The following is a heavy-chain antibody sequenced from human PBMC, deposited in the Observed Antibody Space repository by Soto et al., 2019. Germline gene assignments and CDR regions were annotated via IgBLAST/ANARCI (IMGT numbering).Heavy chain of an antibody. CDR3: ASYRGALYFES. CDR1: GRSMSSNY. J-gene: IGHJ4*02. V-gene: IGHV4-59*01. D-gene: IGHD3-16*01. Sequence: WVTLSLTCSVSGRSMSSNYWSWIRQSPDKGLEWLGYVFYGGTDYNPSLGGRVSMSVETSKSQFSLKLTSVTVADTAVYYCASYRGALYFESWGPGILVTVSS. CDR2: VFYGGT.